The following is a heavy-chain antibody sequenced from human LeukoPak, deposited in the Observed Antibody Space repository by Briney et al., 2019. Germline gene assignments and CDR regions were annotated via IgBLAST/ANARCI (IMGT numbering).Heavy chain of an antibody. D-gene: IGHD6-6*01. CDR2: ISTTGST. Sequence: SETLSLTCTVSGGSISSYYWNWIRQPAGKGLEWIGRISTTGSTNYNPSLKSRLTMSVDTSKNQFFLRLSSVSAADTAVYYCAREYSSSSGRTFDYWGQGTLVTVSS. CDR1: GGSISSYY. J-gene: IGHJ4*02. V-gene: IGHV4-4*07. CDR3: AREYSSSSGRTFDY.